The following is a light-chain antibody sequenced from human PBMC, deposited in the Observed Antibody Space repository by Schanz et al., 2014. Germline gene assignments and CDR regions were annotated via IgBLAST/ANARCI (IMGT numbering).Light chain of an antibody. Sequence: EIVLTQSPGALSLSPGDRATLSCRASQSVSSSYLAWYRQKPGQAPRLLIYGTSSRATGIPDRFIGSGSGTDFTLTISSLEPEDFAVYYCQQYDRSPPTFGQGTRVEIK. CDR3: QQYDRSPPT. CDR2: GTS. V-gene: IGKV3-20*01. CDR1: QSVSSSY. J-gene: IGKJ1*01.